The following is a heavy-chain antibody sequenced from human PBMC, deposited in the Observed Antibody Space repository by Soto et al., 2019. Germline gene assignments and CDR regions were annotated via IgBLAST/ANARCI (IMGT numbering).Heavy chain of an antibody. CDR3: ARLRNHYFMDA. V-gene: IGHV4-59*08. J-gene: IGHJ6*03. D-gene: IGHD1-1*01. Sequence: QVQLQESGPGLVRPSETLSLTCSVSDGSISGLYLTWVRQSPGKGLAWIGWIYSSGTTNYNPSLRSRVAFSVDTSKNQFSLKLTSVTAADTAIYYCARLRNHYFMDAWGKGTTVAVSS. CDR2: IYSSGTT. CDR1: DGSISGLY.